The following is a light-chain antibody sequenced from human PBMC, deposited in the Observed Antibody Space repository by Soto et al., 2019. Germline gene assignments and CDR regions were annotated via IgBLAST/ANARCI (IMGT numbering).Light chain of an antibody. CDR2: GNS. CDR3: QSYDSSLSGVV. CDR1: SSNIGAGYD. J-gene: IGLJ2*01. V-gene: IGLV1-40*01. Sequence: QSVLTQPPSVSGAPGQRVTISCPGSSSNIGAGYDVHWYQQLPGKAPKLLIYGNSNRPSGVPDRFSGSKSGTSASLASTGLQAEDEADYYCQSYDSSLSGVVFGGGTKLTVL.